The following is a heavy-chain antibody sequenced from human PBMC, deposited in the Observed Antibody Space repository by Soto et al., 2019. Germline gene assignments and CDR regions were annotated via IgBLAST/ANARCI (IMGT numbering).Heavy chain of an antibody. D-gene: IGHD1-26*01. CDR3: AKDLYVQPPSGWFDP. V-gene: IGHV3-23*01. Sequence: GGSLRLSCAASGFPFSDHAMHWVRQTPGKGLEWVSAITGRGDSTYYADSVKGRFTISRDNSKSTLYLQMMSLSAEDTAVYYCAKDLYVQPPSGWFDPWGQGTVVTVSS. CDR1: GFPFSDHA. CDR2: ITGRGDST. J-gene: IGHJ5*02.